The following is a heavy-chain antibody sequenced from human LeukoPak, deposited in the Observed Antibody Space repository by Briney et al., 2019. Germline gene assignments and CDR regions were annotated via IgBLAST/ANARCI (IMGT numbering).Heavy chain of an antibody. CDR3: ASPYSTPYYMDV. D-gene: IGHD6-13*01. CDR2: ISYDGSNK. Sequence: GGSLRLSCAASGFTFSSYGMHWVRQAPGKGLEWVAVISYDGSNKYYADSVKGRFTISRDNSKNTLYLQMNSLRAEDTAVYYCASPYSTPYYMDVWGKGTTVTVSS. CDR1: GFTFSSYG. J-gene: IGHJ6*03. V-gene: IGHV3-30*03.